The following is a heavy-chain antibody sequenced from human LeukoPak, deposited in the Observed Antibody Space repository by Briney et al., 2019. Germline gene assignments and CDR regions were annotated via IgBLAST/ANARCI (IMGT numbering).Heavy chain of an antibody. CDR3: ARDQGTYTDYDVDY. CDR2: ISYSSSFI. CDR1: GFSFRRYS. D-gene: IGHD4-17*01. J-gene: IGHJ4*02. Sequence: GGSLRLSCVASGFSFRRYSMNWVRQAPGKGLEWVAYISYSSSFIYYAHSVKGRLIITGDNAENSLYLQMNSLRAEDTAVYYCARDQGTYTDYDVDYWGQGTLVTVSS. V-gene: IGHV3-21*01.